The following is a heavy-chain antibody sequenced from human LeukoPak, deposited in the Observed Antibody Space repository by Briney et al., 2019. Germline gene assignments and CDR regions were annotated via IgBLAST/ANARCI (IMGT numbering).Heavy chain of an antibody. CDR3: AKGDPFRAGWFDP. D-gene: IGHD6-13*01. CDR2: IYYSGST. J-gene: IGHJ5*02. V-gene: IGHV4-39*07. Sequence: WIRQPPGKGLEWIGSIYYSGSTYYNPSLKSRVTISVDTSKNQFSLKLSSVTAADTAVYYCAKGDPFRAGWFDPWGQGILVTVSS.